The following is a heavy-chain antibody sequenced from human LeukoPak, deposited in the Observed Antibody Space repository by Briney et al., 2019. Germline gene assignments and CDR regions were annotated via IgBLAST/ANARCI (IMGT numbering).Heavy chain of an antibody. J-gene: IGHJ4*02. CDR3: LVSGSFDY. D-gene: IGHD5-12*01. Sequence: PGGSLRLSCAASGFTFSDAWMSWVRQAPGKGLEWVGRIKGKSDGGTIDYGAPVKGKFTISRDDSKNSLYLQMNSLETEDTAVYYCLVSGSFDYWGQGTLVTVSS. CDR1: GFTFSDAW. CDR2: IKGKSDGGTI. V-gene: IGHV3-15*01.